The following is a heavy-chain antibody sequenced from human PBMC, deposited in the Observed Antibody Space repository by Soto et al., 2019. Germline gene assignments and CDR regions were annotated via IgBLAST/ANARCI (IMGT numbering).Heavy chain of an antibody. Sequence: QMQLVQSGPEVKKPGTSVKVSCKASGFTFTSSSVQWVRQARGQGLEWMGWIVVGTGDTKYAQKFQERVTFNRDISTSTAYMEVSSLRSEDTAVYYCAADRVYLWGQGTLVTVSS. CDR3: AADRVYL. V-gene: IGHV1-58*01. CDR1: GFTFTSSS. CDR2: IVVGTGDT. J-gene: IGHJ5*02. D-gene: IGHD2-8*01.